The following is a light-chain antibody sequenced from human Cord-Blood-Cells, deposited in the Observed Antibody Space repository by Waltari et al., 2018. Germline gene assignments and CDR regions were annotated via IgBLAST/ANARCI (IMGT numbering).Light chain of an antibody. J-gene: IGLJ2*01. CDR1: ALLKQY. CDR3: QSADSSGTDVV. V-gene: IGLV3-25*02. CDR2: KDS. Sequence: SYELPQPPSVSVSPGQTARVTCSGDALLKQYAYWYQQKPGQAPVLVIYKDSERPSGIPERFSGSSSGTTVTVTISGVQAEDEADYYCQSADSSGTDVVFGGGTKLTVL.